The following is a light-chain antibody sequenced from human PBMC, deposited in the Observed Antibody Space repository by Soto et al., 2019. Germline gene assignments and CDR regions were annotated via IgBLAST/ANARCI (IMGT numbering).Light chain of an antibody. CDR2: GAS. CDR1: QSISGT. Sequence: ELVMTQPPATLSVSPGGLATLLCRASQSISGTLAWYQQKPGQAPRLLIHGASTRAPGFPARFSGSWSGTDCTLTISSLQSEDVAVYYCQQYNDWPWTLGQGTKVDIK. V-gene: IGKV3-15*01. CDR3: QQYNDWPWT. J-gene: IGKJ1*01.